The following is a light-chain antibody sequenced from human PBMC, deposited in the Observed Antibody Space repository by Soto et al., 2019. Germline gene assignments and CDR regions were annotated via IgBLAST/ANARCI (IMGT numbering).Light chain of an antibody. CDR3: STYTSSSTLEAV. CDR2: EVS. V-gene: IGLV2-14*01. J-gene: IGLJ7*01. Sequence: QSVLTQPAAVSGSPGQSITISCTGTSSDVGGYNYVSWYQQHPGKAPKLMIYEVSNRPSGVSNRFSGSKSGNTASLTISGLKAEDEADYYCSTYTSSSTLEAVFGGGTQLTVL. CDR1: SSDVGGYNY.